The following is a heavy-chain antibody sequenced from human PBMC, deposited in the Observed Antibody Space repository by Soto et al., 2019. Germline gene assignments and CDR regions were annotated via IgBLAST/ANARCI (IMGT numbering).Heavy chain of an antibody. Sequence: SETLSLTCTVSGGSIGSSSYYWGWIRQSPGKGLEWIGNIYYSGNTFYNPSLKSRVTISVDTSKNQFYLHLSSVTAADTAIFYCASIAAPGTTHFDFWGQGTLVTVSS. CDR2: IYYSGNT. CDR1: GGSIGSSSYY. CDR3: ASIAAPGTTHFDF. J-gene: IGHJ4*02. D-gene: IGHD6-13*01. V-gene: IGHV4-39*01.